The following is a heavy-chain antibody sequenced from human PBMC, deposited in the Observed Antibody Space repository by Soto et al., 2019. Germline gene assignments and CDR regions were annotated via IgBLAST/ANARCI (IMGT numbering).Heavy chain of an antibody. CDR3: ARSQAARRFDY. D-gene: IGHD6-6*01. J-gene: IGHJ4*02. V-gene: IGHV4-39*01. Sequence: QLQLQESGPGLVKPSETLSLTCTVSGGSISSSSYYWGWIRQPPGKGLEWIGSIYYSGSTYYNPSLKSRVTISVDTSKNQFSLKLSSVTAADTAVYYCARSQAARRFDYWGQGTLVTVSS. CDR1: GGSISSSSYY. CDR2: IYYSGST.